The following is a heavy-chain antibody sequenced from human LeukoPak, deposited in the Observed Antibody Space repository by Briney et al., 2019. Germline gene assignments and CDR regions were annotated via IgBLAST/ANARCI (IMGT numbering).Heavy chain of an antibody. D-gene: IGHD3-10*01. J-gene: IGHJ5*02. CDR1: GVTLSPYG. CDR3: AKEGTPQVSTWYDL. V-gene: IGHV3-30*18. CDR2: ISYEGGTQ. Sequence: PGGSLRLSCAASGVTLSPYGMHWVRQAPGKGLEWVAVISYEGGTQHYADSVKGRLIISRDNPRNTLYLQMNILRTEDTAVYYCAKEGTPQVSTWYDLWGQGTQVSVSS.